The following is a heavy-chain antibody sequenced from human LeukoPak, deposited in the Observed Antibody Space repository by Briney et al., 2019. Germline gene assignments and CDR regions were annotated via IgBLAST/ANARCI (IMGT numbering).Heavy chain of an antibody. CDR2: MNPNSGNT. CDR1: GYTFTSYD. CDR3: ARVRYYYDSSGYYFPDY. Sequence: ASVKVSCKASGYTFTSYDINWVRQATGQGHEWMGWMNPNSGNTGYAQKFQGRVTMTRNTSISTAYMELSSLRSEDTAVYYCARVRYYYDSSGYYFPDYWGQGTLVTVSS. J-gene: IGHJ4*02. V-gene: IGHV1-8*01. D-gene: IGHD3-22*01.